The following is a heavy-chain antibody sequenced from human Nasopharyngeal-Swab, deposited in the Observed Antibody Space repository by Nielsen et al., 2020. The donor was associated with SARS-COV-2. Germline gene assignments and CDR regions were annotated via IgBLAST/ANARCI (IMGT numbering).Heavy chain of an antibody. V-gene: IGHV4-39*07. Sequence: SETLSLTCSVSGDSISSSGYYWGWVRQPPGKGLEWIGRLYYTGDTYYNPSLRGRVTLSVDTSKNQVSLKLSSVTAADTDIYYCARVVQARVTFDYWGQGLLVTVSS. CDR3: ARVVQARVTFDY. J-gene: IGHJ4*02. CDR1: GDSISSSGYY. CDR2: LYYTGDT. D-gene: IGHD2-8*01.